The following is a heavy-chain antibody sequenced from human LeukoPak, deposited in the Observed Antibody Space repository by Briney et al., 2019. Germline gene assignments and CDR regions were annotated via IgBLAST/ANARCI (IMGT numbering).Heavy chain of an antibody. J-gene: IGHJ5*02. CDR1: GGSFSGYY. CDR3: AREPTVVGVWFDP. V-gene: IGHV4-34*01. Sequence: SETLSLTCAVYGGSFSGYYWSWIRQPPGKGLEWIGEINHSGSTNYNPSLKSRVTISVDTSKNQFSLKLSSVTAADTAVYYCAREPTVVGVWFDPWGQGTLVTVSS. D-gene: IGHD4-11*01. CDR2: INHSGST.